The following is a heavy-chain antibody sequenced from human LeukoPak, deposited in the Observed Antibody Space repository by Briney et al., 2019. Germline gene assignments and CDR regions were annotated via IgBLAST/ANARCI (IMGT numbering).Heavy chain of an antibody. Sequence: SETLSLTCTVSGGSISSSSYYWGWIRQPPGKGLEWIGSIYYSGSTYYNPSLKSRVTISVDTSKNQFSLKLSSVTAADTAVYYCVTGRMRDYYYGMDVWGQGTTVTVSS. J-gene: IGHJ6*02. D-gene: IGHD1-20*01. CDR2: IYYSGST. V-gene: IGHV4-39*01. CDR1: GGSISSSSYY. CDR3: VTGRMRDYYYGMDV.